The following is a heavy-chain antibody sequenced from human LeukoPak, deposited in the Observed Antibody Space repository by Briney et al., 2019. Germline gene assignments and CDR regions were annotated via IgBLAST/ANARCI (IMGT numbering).Heavy chain of an antibody. J-gene: IGHJ3*02. CDR2: ISRSSSYI. D-gene: IGHD3-10*01. CDR3: ARDRFGSLWFGELSAFDI. CDR1: GFTFSSYC. V-gene: IGHV3-21*01. Sequence: GRCVSLSRVASGFTFSSYCMMWVRQPAGRGREWVSSISRSSSYIQYADSVKGRFTISRDNAKNSLYLQMNSLRAEDTAVYYCARDRFGSLWFGELSAFDIWGQGTMVTVSS.